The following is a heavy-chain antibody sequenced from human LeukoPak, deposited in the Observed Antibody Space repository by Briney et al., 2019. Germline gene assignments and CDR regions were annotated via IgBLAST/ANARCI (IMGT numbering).Heavy chain of an antibody. CDR1: GFTFSNYA. Sequence: GSLRLSCAASGFTFSNYAMHWVRQAPGKGLEYVSAISSSGDSIYYANSVKGRFTISRDNSKNTLYLQMGRLRAEDMAVYYCARGWDVCTGGSCEFDYWGQGTLVTVSS. CDR2: ISSSGDSI. D-gene: IGHD2-15*01. CDR3: ARGWDVCTGGSCEFDY. V-gene: IGHV3-64*01. J-gene: IGHJ4*02.